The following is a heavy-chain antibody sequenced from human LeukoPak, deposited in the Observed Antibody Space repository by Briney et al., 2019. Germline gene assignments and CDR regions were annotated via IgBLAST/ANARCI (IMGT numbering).Heavy chain of an antibody. CDR1: GFTFDDYA. J-gene: IGHJ6*03. D-gene: IGHD3-22*01. Sequence: GGSLRLSCAASGFTFDDYAMHWVRQAPGKGLEWVSLISWDGGSTYYADSVKGRFTISRDNSKNSLYLQMNSLRAEDTALYYCAKAKGNYYDSSGQRNYYYYMDVWGKGTTVTVSS. V-gene: IGHV3-43D*03. CDR2: ISWDGGST. CDR3: AKAKGNYYDSSGQRNYYYYMDV.